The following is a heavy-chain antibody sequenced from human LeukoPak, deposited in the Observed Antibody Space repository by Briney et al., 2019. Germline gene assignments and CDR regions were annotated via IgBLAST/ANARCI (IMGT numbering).Heavy chain of an antibody. CDR3: ARQHRDGSGRYPYYYYYYMDV. J-gene: IGHJ6*03. CDR1: GGSISSYY. D-gene: IGHD3-10*01. CDR2: IYTSGST. Sequence: SETLSLTCTVSGGSISSYYWSWIRQPAGKGLEWIGRIYTSGSTNYNPSLKSRVTMSVDTSKNQFSLKLSSVTAADTAVYYCARQHRDGSGRYPYYYYYYMDVWGKGTTVTVSS. V-gene: IGHV4-4*07.